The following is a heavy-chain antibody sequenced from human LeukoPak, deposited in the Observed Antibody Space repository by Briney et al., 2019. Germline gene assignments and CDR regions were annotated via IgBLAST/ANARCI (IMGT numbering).Heavy chain of an antibody. J-gene: IGHJ4*02. V-gene: IGHV4-30-4*01. CDR2: IYYSGST. CDR3: ASSKGHYDFWSGPLYFEY. CDR1: GGSISSGDYY. D-gene: IGHD3-3*01. Sequence: SQTLSLTCTVSGGSISSGDYYWSWIRQPPGKELEWPGYIYYSGSTYYNPSLKSRVTISVDTSKNQFSLKLSSVTAADTAVYYCASSKGHYDFWSGPLYFEYWGQGTLVTVSS.